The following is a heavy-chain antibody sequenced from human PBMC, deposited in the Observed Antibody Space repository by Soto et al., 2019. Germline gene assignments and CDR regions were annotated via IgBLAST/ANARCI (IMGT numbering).Heavy chain of an antibody. CDR3: ARDFSRGWPEDPNLDY. J-gene: IGHJ4*02. CDR2: ISAYNGNT. D-gene: IGHD1-26*01. V-gene: IGHV1-18*01. CDR1: GYTFTSYG. Sequence: QVQLVQSGAEVKQPGASVKVSCKASGYTFTSYGISWVRQAPGQGLEWMGWISAYNGNTNYAQKLQGRVTMTTDTSTSTAYMELRSLRSDDTAVYYCARDFSRGWPEDPNLDYWGQGTLVTVSS.